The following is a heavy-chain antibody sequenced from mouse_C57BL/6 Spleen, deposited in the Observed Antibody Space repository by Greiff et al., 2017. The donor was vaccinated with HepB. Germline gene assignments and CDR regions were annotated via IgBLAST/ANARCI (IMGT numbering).Heavy chain of an antibody. V-gene: IGHV5-9*01. D-gene: IGHD4-1*01. CDR3: ARRAGNWDHYFDY. Sequence: EVQLVESGGGLVKPGGSLKLSCAASGFTFSSYTMSWVRQTPEKRLEWVATISGGGGNTYYPDSVKGRFTISRDNAKNTLYLQMSSLRSEDTALYYCARRAGNWDHYFDYWGQGTTLTVSS. CDR2: ISGGGGNT. J-gene: IGHJ2*01. CDR1: GFTFSSYT.